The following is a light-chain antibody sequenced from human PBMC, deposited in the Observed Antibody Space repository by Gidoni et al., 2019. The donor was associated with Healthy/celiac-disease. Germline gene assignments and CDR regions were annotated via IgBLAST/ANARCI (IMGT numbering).Light chain of an antibody. V-gene: IGLV3-1*01. CDR3: QAWDSSTHVV. CDR1: KLGDKY. Sequence: SYELTQPPSVSVSPGQTALITCSGDKLGDKYACWYQQKPGQSPVLVIYQDSKRPSGIPERFSGSNSGNTATLTISGTQAMDEADYYCQAWDSSTHVVFGGGTKLTVL. J-gene: IGLJ2*01. CDR2: QDS.